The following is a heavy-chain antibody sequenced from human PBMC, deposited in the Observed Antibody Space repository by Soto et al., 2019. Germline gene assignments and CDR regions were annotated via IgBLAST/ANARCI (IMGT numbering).Heavy chain of an antibody. CDR2: INLSGNT. CDR3: ARVLVTYGGIMVPYNWFDT. Sequence: SETLSLTCAVYGESFSGYHWTWIRQSPGQGLEWIGEINLSGNTNYNLSLKSRVTISVDTSKNQFSLKLTSVTAADTAVYYCARVLVTYGGIMVPYNWFDTWGQGNLVTVSS. J-gene: IGHJ5*02. D-gene: IGHD3-16*01. V-gene: IGHV4-34*01. CDR1: GESFSGYH.